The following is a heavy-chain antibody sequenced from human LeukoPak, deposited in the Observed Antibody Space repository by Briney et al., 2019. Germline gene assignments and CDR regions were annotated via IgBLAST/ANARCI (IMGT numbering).Heavy chain of an antibody. D-gene: IGHD1-26*01. V-gene: IGHV1-8*03. J-gene: IGHJ4*02. CDR3: ARAVRKNSGSYYYFDY. Sequence: ASVKVSCKASGYTFTSYDISWVRQATGQGLEWMGWMNPNSGNTGYAQKFQGRVTITRNTSISTAYMELSSLRSEDTAVYYCARAVRKNSGSYYYFDYWGQGTLVTVSS. CDR1: GYTFTSYD. CDR2: MNPNSGNT.